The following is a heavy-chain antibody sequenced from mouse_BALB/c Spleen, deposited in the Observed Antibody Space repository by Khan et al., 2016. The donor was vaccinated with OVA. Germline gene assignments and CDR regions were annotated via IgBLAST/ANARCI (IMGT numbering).Heavy chain of an antibody. Sequence: VQLQQSGPELVKPGASVKISCKASGYSFTGYFMNWVMQSHGKSLEWIGRINPHIGETLYNQKFKGKATLTVDESSRKAHRDLRSLASEHSAVDYYARKNSSDFDYWGQGTTLTVSS. V-gene: IGHV1-20*02. CDR2: INPHIGET. D-gene: IGHD1-1*01. CDR1: GYSFTGYF. J-gene: IGHJ2*01. CDR3: ARKNSSDFDY.